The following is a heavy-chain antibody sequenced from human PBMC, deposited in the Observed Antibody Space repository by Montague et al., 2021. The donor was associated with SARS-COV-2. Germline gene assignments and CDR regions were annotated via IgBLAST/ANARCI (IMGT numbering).Heavy chain of an antibody. CDR2: VHYTGTT. J-gene: IGHJ3*02. CDR3: ARHRANAGSFDI. D-gene: IGHD1-1*01. CDR1: GDSINSDTAF. V-gene: IGHV4-39*01. Sequence: SETLSLTCTVSGDSINSDTAFWGWVRQPPGKGLEWIGSVHYTGTTSYNASLKSRLTISVDTSENQFSLKMTSVTASDTAVYYCARHRANAGSFDIWGQGTMVTVSS.